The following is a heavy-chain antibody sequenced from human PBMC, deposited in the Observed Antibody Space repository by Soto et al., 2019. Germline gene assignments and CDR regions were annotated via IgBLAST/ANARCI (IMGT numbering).Heavy chain of an antibody. Sequence: QVQLVQSGAEVKKPGSSVKVSCKASGGTFSSYAISWVRQAPGQGLEWMGGIIPIFGTANYAQKFQGRVTITADKSTSTAYMELSSLRSEDTAVYYCAREFLDHDYGGNFGGYWGQGTLVTVSS. V-gene: IGHV1-69*06. CDR2: IIPIFGTA. CDR3: AREFLDHDYGGNFGGY. CDR1: GGTFSSYA. D-gene: IGHD4-17*01. J-gene: IGHJ4*02.